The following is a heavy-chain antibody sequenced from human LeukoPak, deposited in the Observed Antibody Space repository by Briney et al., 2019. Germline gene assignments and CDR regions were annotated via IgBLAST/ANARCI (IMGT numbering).Heavy chain of an antibody. D-gene: IGHD2-15*01. CDR2: ISSSGSTI. Sequence: PGGSLRLSCAASGFTFSSYEMNWIRQAPGKGLEWVSYISSSGSTIYYADSVKGRFTISRDNAENSLYLQMNSLRAEDTAVYYCARARYCSGDSCYSDLFHPWDQGTLVTVSS. V-gene: IGHV3-48*03. CDR1: GFTFSSYE. J-gene: IGHJ5*02. CDR3: ARARYCSGDSCYSDLFHP.